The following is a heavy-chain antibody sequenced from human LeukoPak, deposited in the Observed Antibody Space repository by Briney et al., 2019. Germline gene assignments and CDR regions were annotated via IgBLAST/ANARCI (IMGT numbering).Heavy chain of an antibody. Sequence: PSETLSLTCAVYGGSFSGYYWSWIRQPPGKGLEWIGEINHSGSTNYNPSLKSRVTISVDTSKNQFSLKLSSVTAADTAVYYCAGGSGSQTDYWGQGTLVTVSS. J-gene: IGHJ4*02. V-gene: IGHV4-34*01. CDR2: INHSGST. CDR1: GGSFSGYY. CDR3: AGGSGSQTDY. D-gene: IGHD3-10*01.